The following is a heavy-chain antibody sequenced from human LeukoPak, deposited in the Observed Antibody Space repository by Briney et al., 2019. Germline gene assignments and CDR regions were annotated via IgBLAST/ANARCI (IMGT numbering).Heavy chain of an antibody. Sequence: GGSLRLSCAASGFTFSSYSMNWVRQAPGKGPEWVSSISGSSDYIYYADSVKGRFTISRDNGKNSLYLQMNSLRAEDTAVYYCTSYYYDDNYFYYMDVWGTGTTVTVSS. D-gene: IGHD3-22*01. V-gene: IGHV3-21*01. CDR3: TSYYYDDNYFYYMDV. CDR1: GFTFSSYS. J-gene: IGHJ6*03. CDR2: ISGSSDYI.